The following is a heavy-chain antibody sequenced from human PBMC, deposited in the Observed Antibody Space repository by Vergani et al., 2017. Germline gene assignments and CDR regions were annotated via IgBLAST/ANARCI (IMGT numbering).Heavy chain of an antibody. CDR3: ARNRGYCRGHSCFGNLVGSAFYGMDV. CDR1: GFTFTDYY. V-gene: IGHV3-11*04. CDR2: ISSSDSAI. J-gene: IGHJ6*02. Sequence: QVQLVASGGGLVKPGGSLRLSCGASGFTFTDYYMTWIRQAPGKGLEWLSYISSSDSAIYYADSVKGRFTISRDNAKSSLYLQMNSLRVEDTAVYYCARNRGYCRGHSCFGNLVGSAFYGMDVWGQGTTVTVS. D-gene: IGHD2-15*01.